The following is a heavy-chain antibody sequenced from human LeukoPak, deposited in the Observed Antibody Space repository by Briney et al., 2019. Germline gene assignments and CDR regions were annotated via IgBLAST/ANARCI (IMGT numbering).Heavy chain of an antibody. V-gene: IGHV4-39*01. CDR1: GGSISSSSYY. J-gene: IGHJ4*02. CDR2: IYYSGST. Sequence: SETLSLTCTVSGGSISSSSYYWVWIRQPPGKGLEWIGSIYYSGSTYYNPSLKSRVTISVDTSKNQFSLKLSSVTAADTAVYYCARHEAIRSYFDYWGQGTLVTVSS. CDR3: ARHEAIRSYFDY.